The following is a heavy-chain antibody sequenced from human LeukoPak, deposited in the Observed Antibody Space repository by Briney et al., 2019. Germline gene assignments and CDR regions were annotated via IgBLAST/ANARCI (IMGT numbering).Heavy chain of an antibody. Sequence: GGSLRLSCAASGFTFSSYAMSWVRQAPGKGLGWVSAISGSGGSTYYADSVKGRFTISRDNSKNTLYLQMNSLRAEDTAVYYCAKDLIAAAPLRPYYFDYWGQGTLVTVSS. V-gene: IGHV3-23*01. J-gene: IGHJ4*02. CDR2: ISGSGGST. CDR3: AKDLIAAAPLRPYYFDY. CDR1: GFTFSSYA. D-gene: IGHD6-25*01.